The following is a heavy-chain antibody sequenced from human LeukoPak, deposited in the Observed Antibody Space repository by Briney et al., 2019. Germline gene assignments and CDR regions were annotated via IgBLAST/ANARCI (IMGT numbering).Heavy chain of an antibody. CDR2: ISGSGGST. CDR1: GFTFSSYA. CDR3: AKGGSYRSQPYFDY. D-gene: IGHD3-16*02. V-gene: IGHV3-23*01. J-gene: IGHJ4*02. Sequence: GGSLRLSCAASGFTFSSYAMSWVRQAPGKGLEWVSAISGSGGSTYYADSVKGRFTISRDYSKNTLYLQMNSLRAEDTAVYYCAKGGSYRSQPYFDYWGQGTPVTVSS.